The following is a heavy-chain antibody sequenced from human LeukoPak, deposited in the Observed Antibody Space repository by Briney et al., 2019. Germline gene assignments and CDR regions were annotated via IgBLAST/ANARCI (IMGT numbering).Heavy chain of an antibody. CDR3: ARPNTVTPYFDY. J-gene: IGHJ4*02. V-gene: IGHV4-39*07. CDR1: GGSISSSSYY. CDR2: IYYTGST. D-gene: IGHD4-11*01. Sequence: SSETLSLTCSVSGGSISSSSYYWGWLRQPPGKGLEWIGSIYYTGSTYDTPSLKSRVTISVDTSKNQFSLKLRSVTAADTAVYYCARPNTVTPYFDYWGQGTLVTVSS.